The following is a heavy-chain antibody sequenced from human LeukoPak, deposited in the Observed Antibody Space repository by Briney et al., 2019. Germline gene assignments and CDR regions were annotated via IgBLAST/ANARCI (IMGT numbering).Heavy chain of an antibody. Sequence: SETLSLTCTVSGGSISSYYWSWIRQPAGKGLEWIRRIYSTGSTNYNPSLKSRVTISVDTSKNQFSLKLSSVTAADTAVYYCARDPAQDYYYYMDVWGKGTTVTVSS. J-gene: IGHJ6*03. V-gene: IGHV4-4*07. CDR2: IYSTGST. CDR1: GGSISSYY. CDR3: ARDPAQDYYYYMDV.